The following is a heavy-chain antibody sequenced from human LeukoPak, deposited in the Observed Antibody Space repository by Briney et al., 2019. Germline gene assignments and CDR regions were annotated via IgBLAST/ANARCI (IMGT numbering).Heavy chain of an antibody. CDR3: ARNIRFGGNYYFDY. Sequence: GASVKVSCKASGGTSSNYAISWVRQAPGQGLEWMGGMIPIFGTANYAQKFQGRVTITADESTSTAYMELSSLKSEDTAVYYCARNIRFGGNYYFDYWGQGTLVTVSS. CDR2: MIPIFGTA. J-gene: IGHJ4*02. CDR1: GGTSSNYA. D-gene: IGHD3-16*01. V-gene: IGHV1-69*13.